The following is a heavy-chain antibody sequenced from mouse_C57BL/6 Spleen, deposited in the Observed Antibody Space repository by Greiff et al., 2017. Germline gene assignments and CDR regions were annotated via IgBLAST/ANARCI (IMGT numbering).Heavy chain of an antibody. V-gene: IGHV14-4*01. Sequence: VQLQQSGAELVRPGASVKLSCTASGFNIKDDYMHWVKQRPEQGLEWIGWIDPENGDTEYASKFQGKATITADTSSNTAYLQLSSLTSEDTAVYYCTTHDGYSWYFDVWGTGTTVTVSA. CDR3: TTHDGYSWYFDV. D-gene: IGHD2-3*01. J-gene: IGHJ1*03. CDR1: GFNIKDDY. CDR2: IDPENGDT.